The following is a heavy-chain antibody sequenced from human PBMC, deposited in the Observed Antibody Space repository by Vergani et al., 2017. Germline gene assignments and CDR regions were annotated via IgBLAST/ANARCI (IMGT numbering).Heavy chain of an antibody. CDR3: ARHVGYSYASGSYYGWFDP. J-gene: IGHJ5*02. CDR1: GGSISSSSYY. Sequence: QLQLQESGPGLVKPSETLSLTCTVSGGSISSSSYYWGWIRQPPGKGLEWIGSIYYSGSTYYNPSLKSRVTISVDTSKKQFSLKLSSVTAADTAVYYCARHVGYSYASGSYYGWFDPWGQGILVSVSS. D-gene: IGHD3-10*01. CDR2: IYYSGST. V-gene: IGHV4-39*01.